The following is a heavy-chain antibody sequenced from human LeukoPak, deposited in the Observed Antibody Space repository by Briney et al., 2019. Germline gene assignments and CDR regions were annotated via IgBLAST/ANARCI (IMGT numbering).Heavy chain of an antibody. CDR2: IDSDWTTT. Sequence: GGSLRLSCAASGFIFTNYWMHWVRQAPGKGLVWVSRIDSDWTTTSYADSVKGRFSISRDNAKSSLDLQMNSLRAEDTAVYYCARAMSTFGGVRNYFDSWGQGTLVTVSS. CDR1: GFIFTNYW. D-gene: IGHD3-16*01. V-gene: IGHV3-74*01. J-gene: IGHJ4*02. CDR3: ARAMSTFGGVRNYFDS.